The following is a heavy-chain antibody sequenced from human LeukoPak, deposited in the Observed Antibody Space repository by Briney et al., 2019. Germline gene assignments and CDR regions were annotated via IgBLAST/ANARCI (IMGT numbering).Heavy chain of an antibody. J-gene: IGHJ4*02. Sequence: PGGSLRLSCAASGFTFSNYWMSWVRQAPGKGLKWVANIKQDGSEKHYVDSVKGRFTISRDNAKNSLYLQIDSLRAEDTAVYYCARLYYHESSAYRPIDYWGQGTQVTVSS. V-gene: IGHV3-7*01. D-gene: IGHD3-22*01. CDR1: GFTFSNYW. CDR2: IKQDGSEK. CDR3: ARLYYHESSAYRPIDY.